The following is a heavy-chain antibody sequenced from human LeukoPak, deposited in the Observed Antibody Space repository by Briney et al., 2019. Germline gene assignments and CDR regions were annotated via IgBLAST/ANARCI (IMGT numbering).Heavy chain of an antibody. D-gene: IGHD6-19*01. CDR3: ARDLMYRSVGYPFDF. V-gene: IGHV1-2*02. CDR1: GYTLTDYY. J-gene: IGHJ4*02. CDR2: INPNSGAT. Sequence: ASVKVSCKASGYTLTDYYIHWVRQAPGQGLEWMGWINPNSGATNYAQKFQARVSMTRDTSISTVYLELSRLRSDDTAVFYCARDLMYRSVGYPFDFWGQGTLVTVSS.